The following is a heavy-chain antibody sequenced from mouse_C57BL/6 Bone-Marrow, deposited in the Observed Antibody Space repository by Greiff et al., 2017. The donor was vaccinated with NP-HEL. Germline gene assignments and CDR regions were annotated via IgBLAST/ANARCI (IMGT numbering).Heavy chain of an antibody. J-gene: IGHJ4*01. CDR2: IDPNSGGT. CDR3: ARLTGTGYYAMDY. V-gene: IGHV1-72*01. Sequence: QVQLKQPGAELVKPGASVKLSCKASGYTFTSYWMHWVKQRPGRGLEWIGRIDPNSGGTKYNEKFKSKATLTVDKPSSTAYMQLSSLTSEDSAVYYCARLTGTGYYAMDYWGQGTSVTVSS. D-gene: IGHD4-1*01. CDR1: GYTFTSYW.